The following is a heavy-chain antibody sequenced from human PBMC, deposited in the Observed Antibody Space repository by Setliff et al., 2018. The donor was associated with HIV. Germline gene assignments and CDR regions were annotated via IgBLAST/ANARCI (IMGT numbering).Heavy chain of an antibody. CDR3: ARVVLMSYDAFDI. Sequence: GGSLSLSCAASGFTFSDYYMSWIRQAPGKGLEWISYISRSSSYTNYADSVKGRFTISRDNAKNSLYLQMNSLRAEDTAVYYCARVVLMSYDAFDIWGQGTMVTVSS. J-gene: IGHJ3*02. D-gene: IGHD3-22*01. V-gene: IGHV3-11*03. CDR2: ISRSSSYT. CDR1: GFTFSDYY.